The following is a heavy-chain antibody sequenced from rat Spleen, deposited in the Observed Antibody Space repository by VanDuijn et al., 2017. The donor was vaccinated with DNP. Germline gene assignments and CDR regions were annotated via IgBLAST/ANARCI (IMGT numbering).Heavy chain of an antibody. J-gene: IGHJ3*01. D-gene: IGHD4-3*01. CDR2: INTGSGGT. CDR3: ARGSDGVWFVY. V-gene: IGHV1-43*01. Sequence: QVQLQQSGAELAKPGSSVMISCRASGYTFTTYYIGWINQTTRQGLEYIGYINTGSGGTNYNEKFKGKATLTVDKSSSTAFMQLSSLTPDDSAVYYCARGSDGVWFVYWGQGTLVTVSS. CDR1: GYTFTTYY.